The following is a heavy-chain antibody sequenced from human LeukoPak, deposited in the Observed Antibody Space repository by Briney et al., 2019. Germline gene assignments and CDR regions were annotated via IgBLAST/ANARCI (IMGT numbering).Heavy chain of an antibody. CDR3: ARRFNSNWSLDY. Sequence: PGGSLRLSCAASGFTVSNSYMSWVRQAPGRGLEWGSVIYGGGSTHYADSVKGRFTLSRDNSKNTLFLQMNSLRAEDTAVYYCARRFNSNWSLDYWGQGTLVTVSS. D-gene: IGHD6-13*01. CDR2: IYGGGST. J-gene: IGHJ4*02. CDR1: GFTVSNSY. V-gene: IGHV3-53*01.